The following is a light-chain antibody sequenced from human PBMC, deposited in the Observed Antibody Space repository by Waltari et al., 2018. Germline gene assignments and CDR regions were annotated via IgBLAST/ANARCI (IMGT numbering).Light chain of an antibody. CDR2: SAS. Sequence: DIEMTQSPSSLSASVGDRVTITCRASQSVSSYLNWYQQKSGEAPALLIHSASGLHGGVPSRFSGSGSGTEFTLTIISLQPEDFATYYCQQSYRSPPTFGGGTKIEI. CDR1: QSVSSY. V-gene: IGKV1-39*01. J-gene: IGKJ4*01. CDR3: QQSYRSPPT.